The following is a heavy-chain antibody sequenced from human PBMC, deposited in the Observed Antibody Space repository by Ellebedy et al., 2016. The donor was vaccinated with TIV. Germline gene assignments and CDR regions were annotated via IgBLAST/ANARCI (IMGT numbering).Heavy chain of an antibody. J-gene: IGHJ4*02. CDR1: GGSISSSNYS. CDR3: ARWTAISHTIDY. Sequence: MPSETLSLTCTVSGGSISSSNYSWDWIRQPPGKGLEWIGSFYYSGSTDYNASLKSRVTISVDTSKNQFSLSLSSVTAADTAVYYCARWTAISHTIDYWGQGTVVTVSS. D-gene: IGHD2-21*02. V-gene: IGHV4-39*07. CDR2: FYYSGST.